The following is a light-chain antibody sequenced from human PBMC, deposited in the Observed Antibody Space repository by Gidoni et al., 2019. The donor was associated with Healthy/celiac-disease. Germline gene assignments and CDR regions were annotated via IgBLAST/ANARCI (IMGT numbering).Light chain of an antibody. J-gene: IGKJ1*01. Sequence: AIQMTQSPSSLSASVGDRVTITCRASQGMRNDLGWYQQKPGKAPKLLIYAASSLQSGVPSRFSGSGSGTDFTLPISSLQPEDFATYYCLQDYNYPLTFGQGTKVEIK. CDR3: LQDYNYPLT. CDR2: AAS. CDR1: QGMRND. V-gene: IGKV1-6*01.